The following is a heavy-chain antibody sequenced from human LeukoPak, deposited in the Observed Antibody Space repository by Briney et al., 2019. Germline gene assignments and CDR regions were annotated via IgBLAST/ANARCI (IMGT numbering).Heavy chain of an antibody. CDR1: GFNFANYG. V-gene: IGHV3-23*01. CDR3: AAVRGRKEMGDY. Sequence: GGSLRLSCAASGFNFANYGMSWVRQAPGKGLEWVSTISDSGRRTYYADSVKGRFTISRDNSKNSLYLQMTNLRAEDTALYYCAAVRGRKEMGDYWGQGTLVTVYS. J-gene: IGHJ4*02. D-gene: IGHD5-24*01. CDR2: ISDSGRRT.